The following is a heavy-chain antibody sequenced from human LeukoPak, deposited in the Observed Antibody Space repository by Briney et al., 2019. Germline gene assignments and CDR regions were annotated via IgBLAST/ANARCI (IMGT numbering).Heavy chain of an antibody. Sequence: PGGSLRLSCAASGFTFSSYSMNWARQAPGKGLEWVSYISSSSSSIYYADSVKGRFTISRDNAKNSLYLQMNSLRAEDTAVYYCARVVNSGFDYWGQGTLVTVSS. D-gene: IGHD1-26*01. CDR2: ISSSSSSI. V-gene: IGHV3-48*04. CDR1: GFTFSSYS. CDR3: ARVVNSGFDY. J-gene: IGHJ4*02.